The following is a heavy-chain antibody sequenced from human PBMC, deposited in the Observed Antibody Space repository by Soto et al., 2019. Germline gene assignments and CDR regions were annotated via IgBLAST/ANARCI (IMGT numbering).Heavy chain of an antibody. CDR3: AQAGSYVYFDY. J-gene: IGHJ4*02. D-gene: IGHD1-26*01. Sequence: GGSLRLSCAASGFTFDDYAMHWVRQAPGKGLEWVSGISWNSGSIGYADSVKGRFTISRDNAKNSLYLQMNSLRAEDTALYYCAQAGSYVYFDYWGQGTLVTVSS. V-gene: IGHV3-9*01. CDR1: GFTFDDYA. CDR2: ISWNSGSI.